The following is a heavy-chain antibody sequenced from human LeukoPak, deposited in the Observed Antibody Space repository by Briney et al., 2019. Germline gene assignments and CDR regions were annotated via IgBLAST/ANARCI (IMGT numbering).Heavy chain of an antibody. Sequence: SETLSLTCTVSGASISSYYWSWIRQPPGKGLEWIGYIYYSGSTNYNPSLKSRVTISVDTSKNQFSLKLSSVTAADTAVYYCASRNSSSWGQGTLVTVSS. CDR1: GASISSYY. CDR2: IYYSGST. J-gene: IGHJ4*02. D-gene: IGHD6-13*01. V-gene: IGHV4-59*12. CDR3: ASRNSSS.